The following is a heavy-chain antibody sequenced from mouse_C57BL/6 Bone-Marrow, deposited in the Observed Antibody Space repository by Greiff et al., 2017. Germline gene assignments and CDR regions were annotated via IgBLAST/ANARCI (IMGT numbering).Heavy chain of an antibody. CDR3: ARSRSYYYGSSLFDY. Sequence: EVKLMKSGPELVKPGDSVKISCKASGYSFTGYFMNWVMQSHGKSLEWIGRINPYNGDTFYNQKFKGKATLTVDKSSSTAHMELRSLTSEDSAVYYCARSRSYYYGSSLFDYWGQGTTLTVSS. V-gene: IGHV1-20*01. J-gene: IGHJ2*01. CDR2: INPYNGDT. D-gene: IGHD1-1*01. CDR1: GYSFTGYF.